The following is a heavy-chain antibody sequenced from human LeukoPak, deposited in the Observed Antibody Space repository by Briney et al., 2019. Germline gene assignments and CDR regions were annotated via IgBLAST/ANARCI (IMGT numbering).Heavy chain of an antibody. D-gene: IGHD1-14*01. CDR1: GGSFSADY. V-gene: IGHV4-34*01. CDR2: INHRGST. Sequence: SETLSLTCAVYGGSFSADYWTWIRQPPGKGLEWIGEINHRGSTKYNPSLKSRVTMSVDTSNNHFSLKLNSVTAADTAVYYCARRRTALGSFDIWGQGTVVAVSS. J-gene: IGHJ3*02. CDR3: ARRRTALGSFDI.